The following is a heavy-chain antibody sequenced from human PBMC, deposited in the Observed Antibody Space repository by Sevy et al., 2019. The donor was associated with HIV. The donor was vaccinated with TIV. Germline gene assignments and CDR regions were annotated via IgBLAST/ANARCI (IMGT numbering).Heavy chain of an antibody. J-gene: IGHJ6*02. CDR3: ARRPDFGVIIPTGVLDV. CDR2: ISDSGRST. D-gene: IGHD3-3*01. V-gene: IGHV3-23*01. CDR1: GFTFGTYA. Sequence: GGSLRLSCAGSGFTFGTYAMTWVRQAPGMGLQWVSVISDSGRSTYYADSVQGRVTISRDNSKNTMHLHMNSLRVEDTATYYCARRPDFGVIIPTGVLDVWGQGTTVTVSS.